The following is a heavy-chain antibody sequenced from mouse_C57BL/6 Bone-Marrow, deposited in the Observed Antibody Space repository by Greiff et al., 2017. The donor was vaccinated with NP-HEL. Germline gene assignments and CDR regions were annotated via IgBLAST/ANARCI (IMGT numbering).Heavy chain of an antibody. CDR1: GFNIKDYY. CDR2: IDPEDGET. CDR3: ARDYGSFYYYAMDY. V-gene: IGHV14-2*01. D-gene: IGHD1-1*01. Sequence: EVKLMESGAELVKPGASVKLSCTASGFNIKDYYMHWVKQRTEQGLEWIGRIDPEDGETKYAPKFQGKATITADTSSNTAYLKVSSLTSEDTAVYYCARDYGSFYYYAMDYWGQGTSITVSS. J-gene: IGHJ4*01.